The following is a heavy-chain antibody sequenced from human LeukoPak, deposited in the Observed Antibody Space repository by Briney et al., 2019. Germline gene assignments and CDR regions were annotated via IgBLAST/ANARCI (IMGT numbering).Heavy chain of an antibody. J-gene: IGHJ3*02. CDR2: ISSSSSYI. D-gene: IGHD3-22*01. Sequence: GGSLRLSCAASGFTFSSYSMNWVRQAPGKGLEWVSSISSSSSYIYYADSVKGRFTISRDNAKNSLYLQMNSLRAEDTAVYYCARDPKYYYDSSAPDAFDIWGQGTMATVSS. V-gene: IGHV3-21*01. CDR3: ARDPKYYYDSSAPDAFDI. CDR1: GFTFSSYS.